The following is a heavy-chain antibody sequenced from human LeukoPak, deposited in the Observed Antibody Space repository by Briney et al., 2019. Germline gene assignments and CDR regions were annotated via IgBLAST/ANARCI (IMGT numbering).Heavy chain of an antibody. CDR3: ARAGAGLLRYYYGMDV. CDR2: INHSGST. Sequence: SETLSLTCAVYGGSLSGYYWSWIRQPPGKGLEWIGDINHSGSTNYNPSLKSRVTVSVDTSKNQFSLKLSSVTAADTAVYYCARAGAGLLRYYYGMDVWGQGTTLTVSS. V-gene: IGHV4-34*01. CDR1: GGSLSGYY. D-gene: IGHD4/OR15-4a*01. J-gene: IGHJ6*02.